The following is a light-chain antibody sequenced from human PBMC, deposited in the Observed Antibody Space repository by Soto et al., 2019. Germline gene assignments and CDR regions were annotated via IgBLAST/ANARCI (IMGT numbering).Light chain of an antibody. CDR3: QQYDNSVPLT. CDR1: QSVSTN. Sequence: VMTQSPATLSVSPGERAALSCRASQSVSTNSAWYQQKPGQPPRLLIYFASTRATAVPARFTAGGSGTEFTLTISRLEPEDFAVYYCQQYDNSVPLTFGGGTKVDIK. V-gene: IGKV3-15*01. CDR2: FAS. J-gene: IGKJ4*01.